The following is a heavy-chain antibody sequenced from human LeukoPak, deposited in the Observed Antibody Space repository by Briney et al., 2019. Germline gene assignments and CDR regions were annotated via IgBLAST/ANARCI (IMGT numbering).Heavy chain of an antibody. D-gene: IGHD6-13*01. CDR2: IHPNSGAS. J-gene: IGHJ3*02. V-gene: IGHV1-2*02. CDR3: AREGRAGSSGWFGAFDI. CDR1: TGYY. Sequence: ASVKVSCKTSTGYYMHRVRQAPGQGLEYMGWIHPNSGASKSVPQFQGRVTMTRDTSINTDYVELSSLTSDDTAMYYCAREGRAGSSGWFGAFDIWGQGTMVIVSS.